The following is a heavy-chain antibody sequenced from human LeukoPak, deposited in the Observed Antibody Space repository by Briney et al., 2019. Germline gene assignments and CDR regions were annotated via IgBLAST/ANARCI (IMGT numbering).Heavy chain of an antibody. CDR2: IDEDGSET. V-gene: IGHV3-7*04. D-gene: IGHD6-19*01. CDR1: GFTFSNYW. J-gene: IGHJ1*01. CDR3: ARGGRIALAGTRSSQYFQP. Sequence: GGSLRLSCEVSGFTFSNYWMMWVRQAPGKGLEWVASIDEDGSETNYVDSVTGRFTISRDNAKNSLYLQMNSLRPEDTAVYYCARGGRIALAGTRSSQYFQPWGQGTLVTVSS.